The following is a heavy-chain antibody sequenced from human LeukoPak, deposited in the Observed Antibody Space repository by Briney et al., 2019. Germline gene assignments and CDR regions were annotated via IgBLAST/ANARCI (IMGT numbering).Heavy chain of an antibody. Sequence: ASVKVSCKASGYTFTSYYMHWVRQAPGKGLEWMGGFDPEDGETIYAQKFQGRVTMTEDTSTDTAYMELSSLRSEDTAVYYCATAGGDYLFDYWGQGTLVTVSS. CDR2: FDPEDGET. J-gene: IGHJ4*02. CDR1: GYTFTSYY. V-gene: IGHV1-24*01. D-gene: IGHD4-17*01. CDR3: ATAGGDYLFDY.